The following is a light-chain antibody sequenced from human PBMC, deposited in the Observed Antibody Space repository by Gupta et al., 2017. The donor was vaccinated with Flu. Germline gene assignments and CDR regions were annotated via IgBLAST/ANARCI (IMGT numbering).Light chain of an antibody. J-gene: IGKJ3*01. CDR2: GAS. CDR3: QQLKTYPFS. Sequence: PSFLSASVGDRVTITGRASQGISTYLAWYQQNPGKAPKLLIYGASSLQSGVPSRFSGIGSGTEFTLTISSLQPEDFATYYCQQLKTYPFSFGHGTKVDIK. CDR1: QGISTY. V-gene: IGKV1-9*01.